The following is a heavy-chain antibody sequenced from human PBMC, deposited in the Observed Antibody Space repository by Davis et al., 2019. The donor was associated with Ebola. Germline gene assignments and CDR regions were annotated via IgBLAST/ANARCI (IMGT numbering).Heavy chain of an antibody. V-gene: IGHV4-39*01. CDR3: ARLGIEAVGTSSWYWFDP. Sequence: PSETLSLTCTVSGGSISSSSYYWGWIRQPPGKGLEWIGSMYYSGSTYYNPSLKSRVTTSVDTSKNQFSLKLSSVTAADTAVYYCARLGIEAVGTSSWYWFDPWGQGTLVTVYS. CDR2: MYYSGST. CDR1: GGSISSSSYY. D-gene: IGHD6-13*01. J-gene: IGHJ5*02.